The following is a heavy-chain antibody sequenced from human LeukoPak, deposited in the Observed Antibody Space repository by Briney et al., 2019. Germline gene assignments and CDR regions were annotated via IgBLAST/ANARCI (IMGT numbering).Heavy chain of an antibody. CDR3: VRDLSWRFDY. CDR2: TYYRSEWRN. Sequence: SPTLSLTFAISGDSVSSNSAAWNWIRQSPSRGLEWLGSTYYRSEWRNDYAGAVKSRIPISPDTSKNQFSLQLTSVTPEDTSVYYCVRDLSWRFDYWGQGTLVTASS. V-gene: IGHV6-1*01. D-gene: IGHD2/OR15-2a*01. CDR1: GDSVSSNSAA. J-gene: IGHJ4*02.